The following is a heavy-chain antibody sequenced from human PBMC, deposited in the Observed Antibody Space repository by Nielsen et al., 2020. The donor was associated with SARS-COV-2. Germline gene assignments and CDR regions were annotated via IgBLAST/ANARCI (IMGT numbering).Heavy chain of an antibody. CDR3: ARQGYDFSYYYYYYMDV. CDR2: IYYSGST. D-gene: IGHD3-3*01. CDR1: GGSISSYY. Sequence: SETLSLTCTVSGGSISSYYWSWIRQPPGKGLEWIGYIYYSGSTNYNPSLKSRVTISIDTSKNQFSLKLSSVTAADTAVYYCARQGYDFSYYYYYYMDVWGKGTTVTVSS. V-gene: IGHV4-59*01. J-gene: IGHJ6*03.